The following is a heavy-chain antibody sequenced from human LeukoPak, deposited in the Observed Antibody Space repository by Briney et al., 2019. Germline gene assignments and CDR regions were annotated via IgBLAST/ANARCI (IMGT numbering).Heavy chain of an antibody. D-gene: IGHD3-3*01. V-gene: IGHV3-74*01. J-gene: IGHJ4*02. CDR3: ARRIESYDFWSAYYTPDY. CDR1: GFTFSSCW. Sequence: PGGSLRLSCAASGFTFSSCWMYWVRQAPGKGLVWVSRINSDGSKTRYADSVKGRFTISRDNAKNTLYLQMNSLRAEDTAVYYCARRIESYDFWSAYYTPDYWGQGTLATVSS. CDR2: INSDGSKT.